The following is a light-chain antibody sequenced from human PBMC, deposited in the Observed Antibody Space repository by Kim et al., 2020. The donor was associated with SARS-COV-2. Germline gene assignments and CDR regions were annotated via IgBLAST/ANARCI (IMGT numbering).Light chain of an antibody. CDR1: QSVYSKY. Sequence: EIVLTQSPGTLSLSPGERATLSCRASQSVYSKYVAWYLQKPGQAPRLLIYVASSRATGTPDRFSGSGAETDFTLTISRLEPEDFGVYYCQQYGSSPYTFGQGTKVEI. J-gene: IGKJ2*01. CDR3: QQYGSSPYT. V-gene: IGKV3-20*01. CDR2: VAS.